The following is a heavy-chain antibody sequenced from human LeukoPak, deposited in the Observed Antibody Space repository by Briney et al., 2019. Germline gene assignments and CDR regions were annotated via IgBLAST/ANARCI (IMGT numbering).Heavy chain of an antibody. CDR3: ARGWLAETTVVTPYNY. CDR1: XXTXXTXA. D-gene: IGHD4-23*01. V-gene: IGHV1-69*13. CDR2: IIPIFGTA. J-gene: IGHJ4*02. Sequence: SVXXXXEASXXTXXTXAISXVRQAPGQGLEWMGGIIPIFGTANYAQKFHGRVTITADESTNTAYMELSSLKSEDTAVYYCARGWLAETTVVTPYNYWGQGTLVTVSS.